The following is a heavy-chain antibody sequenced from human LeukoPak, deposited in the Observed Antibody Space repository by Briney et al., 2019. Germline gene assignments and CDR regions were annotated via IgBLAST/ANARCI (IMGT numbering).Heavy chain of an antibody. Sequence: GESLKISRKGSGYSFTSYWIGGVRQMPGKGLEWMGIIYPGDSDTRYSPSFQGQVTISADKSISTAYLQWSSLKASDTAMYYCARQSSYGDYEEFYFDYWGQGTLVTVSS. V-gene: IGHV5-51*01. CDR3: ARQSSYGDYEEFYFDY. D-gene: IGHD4-17*01. CDR2: IYPGDSDT. CDR1: GYSFTSYW. J-gene: IGHJ4*02.